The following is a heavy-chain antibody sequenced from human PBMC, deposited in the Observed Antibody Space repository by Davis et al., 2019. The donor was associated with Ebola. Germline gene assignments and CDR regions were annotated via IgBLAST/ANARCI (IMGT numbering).Heavy chain of an antibody. CDR1: SGSISSYY. Sequence: SETLSLTCTVSSGSISSYYWSWIRQPPGKGLEWIGYIYYSGSTNYNPSLKSRVTISVDTSKNQFSLKLSSVTAADTAVYYCARGSGYSGYDYGLYDYWGQGTLVTVSS. CDR3: ARGSGYSGYDYGLYDY. D-gene: IGHD5-12*01. J-gene: IGHJ4*02. V-gene: IGHV4-59*01. CDR2: IYYSGST.